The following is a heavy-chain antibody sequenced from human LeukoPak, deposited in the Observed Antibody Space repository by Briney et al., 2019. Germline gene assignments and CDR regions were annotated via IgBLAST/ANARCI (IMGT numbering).Heavy chain of an antibody. J-gene: IGHJ5*02. CDR2: ITNSGSTV. V-gene: IGHV3-48*03. Sequence: GGSLRLSCAASGFTFSSYQMNGVRQAPGKGLEGVSYITNSGSTVYYADSVKGPFTSSRDNAKNSLYLQRNSRKGEDTAGYYCGRDRDKRDYRNYDSDLWGQGTLVTVSS. CDR3: GRDRDKRDYRNYDSDL. D-gene: IGHD4-11*01. CDR1: GFTFSSYQ.